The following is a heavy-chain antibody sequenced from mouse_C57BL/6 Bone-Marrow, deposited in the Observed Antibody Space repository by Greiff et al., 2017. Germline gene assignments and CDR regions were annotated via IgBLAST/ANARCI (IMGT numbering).Heavy chain of an antibody. J-gene: IGHJ2*01. V-gene: IGHV1-19*01. CDR1: GFTFTDYY. CDR3: AISRGTVEADY. CDR2: INPYTGGT. Sequence: VQLQQSGPVLVKPGASVKMSCKASGFTFTDYYMNWVQQRHGKSLEWIGVINPYTGGTSYTQQFKGKATLTVDKSSSTAYMERNSLTSEDSAVYYFAISRGTVEADYWGQGTTLTVSS. D-gene: IGHD1-1*01.